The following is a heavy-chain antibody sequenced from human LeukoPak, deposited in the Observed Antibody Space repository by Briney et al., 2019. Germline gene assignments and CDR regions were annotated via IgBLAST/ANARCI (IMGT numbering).Heavy chain of an antibody. Sequence: GASVKVSCKASGYTFTSYGISWVRQAPGQGLAWMGWISAYNGNTNYAQKLQGRVTMTTDTSTSTAYMELRSLRSDDTAVYYCARESYPGGDWSIDYWGQGTLVTVSS. CDR3: ARESYPGGDWSIDY. J-gene: IGHJ4*02. V-gene: IGHV1-18*01. D-gene: IGHD2-21*02. CDR1: GYTFTSYG. CDR2: ISAYNGNT.